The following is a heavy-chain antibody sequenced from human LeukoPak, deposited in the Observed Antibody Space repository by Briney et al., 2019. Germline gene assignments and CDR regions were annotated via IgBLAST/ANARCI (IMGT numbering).Heavy chain of an antibody. CDR2: ISGSGGST. V-gene: IGHV3-23*01. J-gene: IGHJ4*02. CDR1: GFTFSSYA. D-gene: IGHD6-13*01. CDR3: AKNRFTAAAGTADDY. Sequence: GWSLRLSCAASGFTFSSYAMSSFRQAPGKGLEWVSAISGSGGSTYYADSVKGRFTISRDNSNNTLYLQMNSLRAEDTAVYYRAKNRFTAAAGTADDYWGQGTLVTVSS.